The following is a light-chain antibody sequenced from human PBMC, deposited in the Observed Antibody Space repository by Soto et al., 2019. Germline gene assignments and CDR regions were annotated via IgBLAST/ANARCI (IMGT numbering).Light chain of an antibody. CDR3: QQFDDFPLT. CDR2: AAS. J-gene: IGKJ4*01. Sequence: AIQMTQSPSSLSASVGDRVTITCRASQGIRNDLDWFQQKPGKAPKLLIYAASNLQSGVPARFSGSGSGTDFTLTISSLQPEDFATYYCQQFDDFPLTFGGGTKVEI. V-gene: IGKV1-6*01. CDR1: QGIRND.